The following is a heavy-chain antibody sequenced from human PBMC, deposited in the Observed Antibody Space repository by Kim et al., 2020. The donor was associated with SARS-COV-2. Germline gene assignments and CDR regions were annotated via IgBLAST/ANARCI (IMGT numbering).Heavy chain of an antibody. CDR2: TNAGNDNT. Sequence: ASVKVSCKASGYTFSTYNIHWVRQAPGQRLEWMGWTNAGNDNTKYSEKFQDRLAITKDTSASTVYMELSSLTSEDTGIYYCARGPVRGTGGMPHYYFGMD. J-gene: IGHJ6*01. CDR1: GYTFSTYN. V-gene: IGHV1-3*01. D-gene: IGHD1-1*01. CDR3: ARGPVRGTGGMPHYYFGMD.